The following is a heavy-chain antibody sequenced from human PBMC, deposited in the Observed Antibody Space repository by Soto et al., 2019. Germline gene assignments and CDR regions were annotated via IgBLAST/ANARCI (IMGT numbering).Heavy chain of an antibody. V-gene: IGHV3-30-3*01. D-gene: IGHD2-2*01. CDR1: GFTFTTYA. J-gene: IGHJ6*02. CDR3: ARTYCGSITCHYYYYAMDV. Sequence: VQLVESGGGVVQPGRSLRLSCAASGFTFTTYAIHWVRQAPGKGLEWVAVISYDGSNKFYADSVKGRFTISRDNSKNTLYLLLNNLRTEDTAVYYCARTYCGSITCHYYYYAMDVWGQGTTVTVSS. CDR2: ISYDGSNK.